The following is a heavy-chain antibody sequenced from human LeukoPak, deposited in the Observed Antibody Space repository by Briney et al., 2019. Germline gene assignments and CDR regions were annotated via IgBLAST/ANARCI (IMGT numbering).Heavy chain of an antibody. D-gene: IGHD4-17*01. J-gene: IGHJ4*02. CDR1: GFTFNSYA. Sequence: PGGSLRLSCAASGFTFNSYAMHWVRQAPGKGLEWVAVISYDGSNKYYADSVKGRFTISRDNSKNTLYLQMNSLRAEDTAVYYCARYGDYRYYFDYWGQGTLVTVSS. CDR2: ISYDGSNK. CDR3: ARYGDYRYYFDY. V-gene: IGHV3-30*04.